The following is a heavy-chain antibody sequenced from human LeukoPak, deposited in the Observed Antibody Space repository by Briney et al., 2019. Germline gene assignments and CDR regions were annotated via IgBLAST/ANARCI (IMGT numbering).Heavy chain of an antibody. J-gene: IGHJ6*03. CDR2: INHSGST. CDR3: ARGAVVVPAAIRYYYYYYYMDV. D-gene: IGHD2-2*02. Sequence: PSETLSLTCAVYGGSFSGYYWSWIRQPPGKGLEWIGEINHSGSTNYNPSLKSRVTISVDTSKNQFSLKLSSVTAADTAVYYCARGAVVVPAAIRYYYYYYYMDVWGKGTTVTVSS. CDR1: GGSFSGYY. V-gene: IGHV4-34*01.